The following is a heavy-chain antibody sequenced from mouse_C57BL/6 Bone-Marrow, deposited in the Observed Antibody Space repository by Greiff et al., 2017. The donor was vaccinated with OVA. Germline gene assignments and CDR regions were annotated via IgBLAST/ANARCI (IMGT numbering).Heavy chain of an antibody. V-gene: IGHV1-7*01. CDR3: ARYGNWDGWYFDV. Sequence: QVQLQQPGAELAKPGASVKLSCKASGYTFTSYWMHWVKQRPGQGLEWIGYINPSSGYTKYNQKFKDKATLTADKSSSTAYMQLSSLTYEDSAVYYCARYGNWDGWYFDVWGTGTTVTVSS. CDR2: INPSSGYT. D-gene: IGHD4-1*02. CDR1: GYTFTSYW. J-gene: IGHJ1*03.